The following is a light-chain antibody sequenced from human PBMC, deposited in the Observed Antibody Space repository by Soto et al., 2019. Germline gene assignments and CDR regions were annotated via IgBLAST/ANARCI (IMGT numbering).Light chain of an antibody. J-gene: IGKJ1*01. CDR1: QSIYSY. CDR2: DAS. V-gene: IGKV3-11*01. CDR3: QQRSNWPT. Sequence: EIVLTQSPATLSLSPGERATLSCRASQSIYSYLAWYQHKPGQAPRLLIHDASHRATGIPARFSGSGSGTDFTLTLSSLEPEDFAVYYCQQRSNWPTFGQGTKVEIK.